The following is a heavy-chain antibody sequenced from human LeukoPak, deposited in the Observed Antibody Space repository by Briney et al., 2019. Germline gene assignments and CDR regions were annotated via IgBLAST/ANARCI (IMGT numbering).Heavy chain of an antibody. V-gene: IGHV1-46*01. J-gene: IGHJ5*02. D-gene: IGHD3-10*01. CDR1: GYIFTGYC. CDR2: INPSGGST. CDR3: ARVLSPEGYGSGSYWFDP. Sequence: ASVKVSCRASGYIFTGYCMHWVRQAPGQGLEWMGIINPSGGSTSYAQKFQGRVTMTRDTSTSTVYMELSSLRSEDTAVYYCARVLSPEGYGSGSYWFDPWGQGTLVTVSS.